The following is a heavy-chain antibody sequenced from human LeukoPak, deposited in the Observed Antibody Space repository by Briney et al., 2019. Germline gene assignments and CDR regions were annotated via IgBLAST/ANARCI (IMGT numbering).Heavy chain of an antibody. D-gene: IGHD3-3*01. CDR1: GYTFTSYY. V-gene: IGHV1-46*01. CDR2: INPSGGST. J-gene: IGHJ4*02. CDR3: ARDSGEWLLELGY. Sequence: ASVRVSCEASGYTFTSYYMHWVRQAPGQGLEWMGIINPSGGSTRSAQKFQGRVTITRDTSTSTVYMELSRLRSEDTAVYYCARDSGEWLLELGYWGQGTLVTVSS.